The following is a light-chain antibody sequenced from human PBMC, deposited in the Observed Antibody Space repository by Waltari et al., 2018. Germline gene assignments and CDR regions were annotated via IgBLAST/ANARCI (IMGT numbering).Light chain of an antibody. CDR3: QQYGSSILYT. CDR1: QSLTKRY. J-gene: IGKJ2*01. V-gene: IGKV3-20*01. CDR2: GAS. Sequence: EVVLTQSPGTLSLSPGEKATFSCRASQSLTKRYLAWYQQKPGQAPRLLIYGASSRAAGIPDRFSGSGSGTDFSLTINRLEPDDSAVYYCQQYGSSILYTFGQGTKLEIK.